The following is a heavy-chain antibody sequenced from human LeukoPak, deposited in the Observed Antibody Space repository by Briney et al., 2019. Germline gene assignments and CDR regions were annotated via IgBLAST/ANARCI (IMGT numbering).Heavy chain of an antibody. CDR3: ARVSSSSWWALDY. V-gene: IGHV3-74*01. J-gene: IGHJ4*02. CDR1: GFTFSSYW. D-gene: IGHD6-13*01. Sequence: AGSLRLSCAASGFTFSSYWMHWVRQAPGKGLVCVSRINTDGSSTSYADSVKGRFTISRDNAKNTLYLQMNSLRAEDTAVYYCARVSSSSWWALDYWGQGTLVTVSS. CDR2: INTDGSST.